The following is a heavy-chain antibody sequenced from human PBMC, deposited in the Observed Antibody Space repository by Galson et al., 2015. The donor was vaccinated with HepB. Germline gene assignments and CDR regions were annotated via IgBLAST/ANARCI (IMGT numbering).Heavy chain of an antibody. J-gene: IGHJ3*02. CDR3: AREARDAFDI. Sequence: SVKVSCKAPGGTFSSYAISWVRQAPGQGLEWMGGIIPIFGKANYAQKFQGRVTITADESTSTAYMELSSLRSEDTAVYYCAREARDAFDIWGQGTMVTVSS. V-gene: IGHV1-69*13. CDR2: IIPIFGKA. CDR1: GGTFSSYA.